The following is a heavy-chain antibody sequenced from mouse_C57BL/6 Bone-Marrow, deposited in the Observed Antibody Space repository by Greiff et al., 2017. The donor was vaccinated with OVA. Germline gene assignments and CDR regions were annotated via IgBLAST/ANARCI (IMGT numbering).Heavy chain of an antibody. Sequence: QVQLQQSDAELVKPGASVKISCKVSGYNFTDPTITWLKQRPDPGLEWIGYIYPSDGSTKYNEKFKGKATLTADNSSSTAYMQRNSLTSEDSAVDFGATASYYFDYWGQGTTLTVSS. V-gene: IGHV1-78*01. CDR1: GYNFTDPT. D-gene: IGHD6-1*01. CDR3: ATASYYFDY. J-gene: IGHJ2*01. CDR2: IYPSDGST.